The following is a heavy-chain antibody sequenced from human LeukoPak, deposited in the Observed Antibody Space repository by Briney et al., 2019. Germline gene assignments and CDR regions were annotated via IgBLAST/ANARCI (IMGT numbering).Heavy chain of an antibody. CDR3: ARAWGLRYFDWVPHSHFDY. Sequence: SETLSLTCAVYGGSFSGYYWSWIRQPPGKGLEWIGEINHSGSTNYNPSLKSRVTISVDTSKNQFSLKLSSVTAADTAVYHCARAWGLRYFDWVPHSHFDYWGQGTLVTVSS. CDR2: INHSGST. D-gene: IGHD3-9*01. J-gene: IGHJ4*02. V-gene: IGHV4-34*01. CDR1: GGSFSGYY.